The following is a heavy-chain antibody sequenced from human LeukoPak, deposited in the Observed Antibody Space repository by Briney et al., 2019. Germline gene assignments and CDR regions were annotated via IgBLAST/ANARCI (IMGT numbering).Heavy chain of an antibody. V-gene: IGHV4-59*01. Sequence: SETLSLTCTVSGGSISSYYWSWIRQPPGKGLEWIGYIYYSGSTNYNPSLKSRVTISVDTSENQFSLNVSSVTAADTAVYYCARGEHDFYGMDVWGQGTTVTVSS. CDR2: IYYSGST. D-gene: IGHD3/OR15-3a*01. CDR1: GGSISSYY. J-gene: IGHJ6*02. CDR3: ARGEHDFYGMDV.